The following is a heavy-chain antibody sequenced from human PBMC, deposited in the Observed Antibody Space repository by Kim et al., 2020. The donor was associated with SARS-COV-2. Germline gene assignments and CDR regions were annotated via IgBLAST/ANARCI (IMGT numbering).Heavy chain of an antibody. CDR3: ARYSSSWYSPEQRFDY. V-gene: IGHV4-39*01. CDR1: GGSISSSSYY. J-gene: IGHJ4*02. Sequence: SETLSLTCTVSGGSISSSSYYWGWIRQPPGKGLEWIGSIYYSGSTYYNPSLKSRVTISVDTSKNQFSLKLSSVTAADTAVYYCARYSSSWYSPEQRFDYWGQETLVTVSS. CDR2: IYYSGST. D-gene: IGHD6-13*01.